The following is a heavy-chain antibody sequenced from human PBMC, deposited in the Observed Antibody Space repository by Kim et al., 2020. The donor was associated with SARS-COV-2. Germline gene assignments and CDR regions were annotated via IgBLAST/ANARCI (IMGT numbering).Heavy chain of an antibody. CDR3: ARLVNYFDC. V-gene: IGHV4-39*01. J-gene: IGHJ4*02. Sequence: SETLSLTCTVSGGSISSSSYYWGWIRQPPGKGPEWIGSIYYSRGTYYNPSLRSRVTISVDTSKNQFSLKLSSVTAADTAVYYCARLVNYFDCWGQGTLVTVSS. CDR2: IYYSRGT. CDR1: GGSISSSSYY.